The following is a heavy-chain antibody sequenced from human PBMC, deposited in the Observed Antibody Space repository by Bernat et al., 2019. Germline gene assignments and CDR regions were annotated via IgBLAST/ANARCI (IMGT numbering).Heavy chain of an antibody. CDR1: GFTFSSYG. CDR2: IWYDGSNK. J-gene: IGHJ4*02. Sequence: QVQLVESGGGVVQPGRSLRLSCAASGFTFSSYGMHWVRQAPGKGLEWVAVIWYDGSNKYYADSVKGRFTISRDNSKNTLYLQMNSLRAEDTAVYYCARGRAGITARGCDYWGQGTLVTVSS. D-gene: IGHD5-24*01. V-gene: IGHV3-33*01. CDR3: ARGRAGITARGCDY.